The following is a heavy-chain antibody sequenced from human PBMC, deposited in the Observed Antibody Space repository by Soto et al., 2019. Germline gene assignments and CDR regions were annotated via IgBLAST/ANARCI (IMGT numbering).Heavy chain of an antibody. J-gene: IGHJ6*02. CDR3: AGGGVRGVITRTRDYYGMDV. CDR1: GYSFTSYW. V-gene: IGHV5-51*01. CDR2: IYPGDSDT. D-gene: IGHD3-10*01. Sequence: GESLKISCKVSGYSFTSYWIGCVRQMPGKGLECMGIIYPGDSDTRYSPSFQGQVTISADKSISTAYLQWSSLKASDTAMYYCAGGGVRGVITRTRDYYGMDVWGQGTTVTVSS.